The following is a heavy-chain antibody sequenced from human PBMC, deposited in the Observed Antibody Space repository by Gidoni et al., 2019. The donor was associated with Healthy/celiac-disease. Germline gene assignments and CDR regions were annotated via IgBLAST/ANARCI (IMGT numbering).Heavy chain of an antibody. V-gene: IGHV3-23*01. CDR2: ISGSGGST. Sequence: EVQLLEYGGGLVQPGGSLRLSCAASGFTFSSYAMSWVRQAPGKGLEWVSAISGSGGSTYYEDSVKGRFTISRENSKTTLYLQMNSLRAEDTAVYYCAKDWSPMDVWSQGTTVTVSS. CDR3: AKDWSPMDV. D-gene: IGHD3-3*01. J-gene: IGHJ6*02. CDR1: GFTFSSYA.